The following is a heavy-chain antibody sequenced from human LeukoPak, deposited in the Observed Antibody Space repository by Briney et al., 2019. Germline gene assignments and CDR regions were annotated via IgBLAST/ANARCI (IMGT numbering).Heavy chain of an antibody. D-gene: IGHD2-2*01. CDR3: ARGRIVVVPAAPGYNWFDP. J-gene: IGHJ5*02. Sequence: SETLSLTCAVYGGSFSGYYWSWIRQPPGKGLEWIGEINHSGGTNYNPSLKSRVTISVDTSKNQFSLKLSSVTAADTAVYYCARGRIVVVPAAPGYNWFDPWGQGTLVTVSS. CDR1: GGSFSGYY. V-gene: IGHV4-34*01. CDR2: INHSGGT.